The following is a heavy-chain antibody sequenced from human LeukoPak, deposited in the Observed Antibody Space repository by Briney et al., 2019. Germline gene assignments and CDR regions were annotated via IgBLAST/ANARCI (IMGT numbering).Heavy chain of an antibody. J-gene: IGHJ4*02. V-gene: IGHV4-39*01. CDR2: IYYRGHT. CDR3: AKNTQGPTSYFDY. CDR1: GGSIGSSGSY. Sequence: PSETLSLTCTVSGGSIGSSGSYWGWIRQPPGKGLEWIGSIYYRGHTYYNPSLKSRVTVSVDTSNNQFSLKLSSVTAADTAVYYCAKNTQGPTSYFDYWGQGTLVTVSS.